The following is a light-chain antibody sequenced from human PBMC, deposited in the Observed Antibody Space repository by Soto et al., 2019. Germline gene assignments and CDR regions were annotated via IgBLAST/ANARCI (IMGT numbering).Light chain of an antibody. CDR3: QQYFYWFT. CDR1: QSLSSN. V-gene: IGKV3-15*01. Sequence: EIVMTQSPATLSVSPGESATLSCRASQSLSSNLAWYQQKPGQAPRLLIYGASTRATGIPARFSGSGSGTEFTLTIRSLQSEDFAVYYCQQYFYWFTFGQGTKLAIK. J-gene: IGKJ2*01. CDR2: GAS.